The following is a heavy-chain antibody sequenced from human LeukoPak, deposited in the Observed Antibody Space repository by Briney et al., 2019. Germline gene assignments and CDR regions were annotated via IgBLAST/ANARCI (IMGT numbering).Heavy chain of an antibody. V-gene: IGHV1-2*02. CDR1: GYTFTGYY. J-gene: IGHJ5*02. Sequence: ASVKVSCKASGYTFTGYYMHWVRQAPGQGLEWMGWINPNSGGTNYEQKFQGRVTTTRDTSISTAYMELSRLRSDDTAVYYCARDSGSYNWNGFDPWGQGTLVTVSS. D-gene: IGHD1-20*01. CDR2: INPNSGGT. CDR3: ARDSGSYNWNGFDP.